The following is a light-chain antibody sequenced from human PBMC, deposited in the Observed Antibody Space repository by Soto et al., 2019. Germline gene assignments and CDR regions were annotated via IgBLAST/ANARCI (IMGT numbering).Light chain of an antibody. CDR3: QQYNDWPFT. CDR2: GVS. J-gene: IGKJ3*01. V-gene: IGKV3-15*01. Sequence: EIVMTQSPGTLSVSPGERATLSCRASQSVSVNLAWYQQKPGQAPRLLIYGVSTRATGIPARFSGSESGTEFTLTISSLQSEDFAVYYCQQYNDWPFTFXPGTKVDIK. CDR1: QSVSVN.